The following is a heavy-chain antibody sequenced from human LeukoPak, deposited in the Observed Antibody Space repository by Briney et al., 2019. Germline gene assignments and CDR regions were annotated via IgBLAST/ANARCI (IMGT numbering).Heavy chain of an antibody. CDR2: IYPGDSET. D-gene: IGHD6-19*01. CDR1: GYTFTSYW. CDR3: ARWSVSGTVY. V-gene: IGHV5-51*01. Sequence: GASLKISCRASGYTFTSYWIGWVRQMPGKGLEWMGIIYPGDSETRYSPSFQGQVTISPDRSITTAYLQWSSVKASDTAMYYCARWSVSGTVYWGQGALVTVSS. J-gene: IGHJ4*02.